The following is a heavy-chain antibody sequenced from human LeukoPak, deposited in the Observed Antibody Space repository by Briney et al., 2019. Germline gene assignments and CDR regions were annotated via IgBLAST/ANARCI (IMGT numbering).Heavy chain of an antibody. J-gene: IGHJ4*02. CDR2: IYISGTT. CDR1: GDSISSYY. D-gene: IGHD3-22*01. V-gene: IGHV4-4*07. Sequence: PSETLSLTCTVSGDSISSYYWSWIRQPAGKGLEWIGHIYISGTTNYNPSLKSRVSISVDTSKNQFSLKLSSVTAADTAVYYCARHPDDYYYDRGAHFDYWGQGTLVTVSS. CDR3: ARHPDDYYYDRGAHFDY.